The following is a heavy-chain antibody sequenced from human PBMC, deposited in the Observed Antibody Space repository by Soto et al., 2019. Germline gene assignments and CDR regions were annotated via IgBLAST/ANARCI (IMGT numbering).Heavy chain of an antibody. CDR1: GGSISSGGYY. J-gene: IGHJ5*02. Sequence: QVQLQESGPGLVKPSQTLSLTCTVSGGSISSGGYYWSWIRQHPGKGLEWIGYIYYSGSTYYNPSRXSXFTLSVDTSKNPFSLKVRSVTAAHTAVYYCARSVDPWGQGTLVTVSS. CDR2: IYYSGST. CDR3: ARSVDP. V-gene: IGHV4-31*03.